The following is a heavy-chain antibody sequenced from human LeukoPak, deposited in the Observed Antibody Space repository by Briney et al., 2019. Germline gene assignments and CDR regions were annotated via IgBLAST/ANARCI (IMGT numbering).Heavy chain of an antibody. CDR3: ARRTRGGGEPYYYYYMDV. Sequence: SETLSLTCTVSGGSISSDIYSWGWIRQPPGRGLEWIGNIFYSGSTYYNPSLKSRVTISVDTSNNQFSLKLSSVTAADTAVYYCARRTRGGGEPYYYYYMDVWGKGTTVTVSS. J-gene: IGHJ6*03. CDR1: GGSISSDIYS. V-gene: IGHV4-39*01. D-gene: IGHD3-10*01. CDR2: IFYSGST.